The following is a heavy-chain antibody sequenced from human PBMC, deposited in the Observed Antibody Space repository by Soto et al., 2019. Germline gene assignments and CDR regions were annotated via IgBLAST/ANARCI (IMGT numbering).Heavy chain of an antibody. CDR2: VFYTGFT. D-gene: IGHD1-20*01. CDR3: ATSQKGYNWNYFDH. J-gene: IGHJ4*02. V-gene: IGHV4-39*01. Sequence: SETLSLTCAVSGGSISGSYYYWAWLRQSPGKGPEWIGSVFYTGFTSYNPSLESRVSVSVDTSNSQFSLKLSAVTAADTAVYYCATSQKGYNWNYFDHWGQGALVTVSS. CDR1: GGSISGSYYY.